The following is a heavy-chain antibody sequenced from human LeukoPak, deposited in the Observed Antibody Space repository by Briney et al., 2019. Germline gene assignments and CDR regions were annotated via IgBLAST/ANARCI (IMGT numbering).Heavy chain of an antibody. Sequence: TSETLSLTCTVSGGSISSYYWSWIRQPPGKGLEWIGYIYYSGSTNYNPSLKSRVTISVDTSKNQFSLNLKSVTAADTAVYYCARGSLDSSSGDAFDIWGQGTMVIVSS. CDR1: GGSISSYY. CDR2: IYYSGST. D-gene: IGHD6-13*01. V-gene: IGHV4-59*12. J-gene: IGHJ3*02. CDR3: ARGSLDSSSGDAFDI.